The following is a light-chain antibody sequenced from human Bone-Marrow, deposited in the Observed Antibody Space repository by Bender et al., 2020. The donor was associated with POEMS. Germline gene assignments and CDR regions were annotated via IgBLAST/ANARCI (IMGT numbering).Light chain of an antibody. CDR2: EVR. CDR3: CSYVGSVTL. CDR1: LSDVGGYQY. V-gene: IGLV2-11*01. J-gene: IGLJ2*01. Sequence: QSALTQPRSVSGSPGQSVTISCTGTLSDVGGYQYVSWYQQYSGKAPKLLIYEVRRRPSGVPDRFSGSKSGSTASLTISGLQVEDEADYYCCSYVGSVTLFGGGTTVTVL.